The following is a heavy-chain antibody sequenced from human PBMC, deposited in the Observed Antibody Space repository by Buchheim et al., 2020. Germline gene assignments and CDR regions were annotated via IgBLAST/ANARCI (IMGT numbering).Heavy chain of an antibody. CDR3: TRDDGSSGHDWYFDL. CDR2: SRSKTYSYAT. V-gene: IGHV3-73*02. D-gene: IGHD5-18*01. CDR1: GFTFSGSA. Sequence: EVQLVESGGGLVQPGGSLKLSCAASGFTFSGSAVHWVRQASGKGLEWVGRSRSKTYSYATGYAASVKGRFTISRDESNNMAYLQMNSLKIEDTAVYYCTRDDGSSGHDWYFDLWGRGTL. J-gene: IGHJ2*01.